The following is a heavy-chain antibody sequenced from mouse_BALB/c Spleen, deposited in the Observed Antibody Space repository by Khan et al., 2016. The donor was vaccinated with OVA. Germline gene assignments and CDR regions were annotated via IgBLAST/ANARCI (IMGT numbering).Heavy chain of an antibody. D-gene: IGHD2-3*01. CDR1: AYSITSDYA. CDR3: GMGRTY. V-gene: IGHV3-2*02. CDR2: ISYSGRT. Sequence: EVQLVESGPGLVKPSQSLSLTCTVTAYSITSDYAWNWIRQFPGNKLEWMGYISYSGRTSYNPSLKSRISVTRDTSKNQFFLQSESVTTEDTATYYDGMGRTYWGQGTLVTVSA. J-gene: IGHJ3*01.